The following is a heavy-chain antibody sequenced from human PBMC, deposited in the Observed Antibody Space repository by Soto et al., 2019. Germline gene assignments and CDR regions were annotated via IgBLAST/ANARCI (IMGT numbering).Heavy chain of an antibody. J-gene: IGHJ6*02. CDR3: ARDEGTDVDYYYYGMDV. D-gene: IGHD2-21*02. Sequence: SETLSLTCTVSGGSISSGGYYWSWIRQHPGKGLEWIGYIYYSGSTYYNPSLKSRVTISVDTSKNQFSLKLSSVTAADTAVYYCARDEGTDVDYYYYGMDVWGQGTTVTVSS. V-gene: IGHV4-31*03. CDR1: GGSISSGGYY. CDR2: IYYSGST.